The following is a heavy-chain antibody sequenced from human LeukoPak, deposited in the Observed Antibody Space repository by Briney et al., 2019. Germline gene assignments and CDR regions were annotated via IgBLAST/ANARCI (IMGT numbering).Heavy chain of an antibody. CDR2: IKSKTDGGTT. V-gene: IGHV3-15*01. CDR1: GFTFSNAW. CDR3: TTGVLGYCSGGSCYDPYYYYYYMDV. J-gene: IGHJ6*03. D-gene: IGHD2-15*01. Sequence: GGSLRLSCAASGFTFSNAWMSWVRQAPGKGLEWVGRIKSKTDGGTTDYAAPVKGRFTISRDDSKNTLYLQMNSLKTEDTAVYYCTTGVLGYCSGGSCYDPYYYYYYMDVWGKGTTVTISS.